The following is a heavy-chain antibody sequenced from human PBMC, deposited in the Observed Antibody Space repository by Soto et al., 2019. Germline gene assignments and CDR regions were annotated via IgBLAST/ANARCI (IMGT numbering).Heavy chain of an antibody. J-gene: IGHJ5*02. D-gene: IGHD2-2*01. V-gene: IGHV4-31*03. CDR2: IYYSGST. CDR3: ARTVVVPAAMEWDWFDP. Sequence: PSETLSLTCTFSCGSIISGGYYWSWIRQHPGKGLEWIGYIYYSGSTYYNPSLKSRVTISVDTSKNQFSLKLSSVTAADTAVYYCARTVVVPAAMEWDWFDPWGQGTLVTVSS. CDR1: CGSIISGGYY.